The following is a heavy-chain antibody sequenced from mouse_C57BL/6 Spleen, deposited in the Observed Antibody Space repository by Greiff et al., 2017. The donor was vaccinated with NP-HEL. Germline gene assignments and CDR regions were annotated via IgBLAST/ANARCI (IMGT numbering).Heavy chain of an antibody. CDR1: GYTFTSYW. V-gene: IGHV1-50*01. J-gene: IGHJ2*01. CDR2: IDPSDSYT. CDR3: ARRGYGFPYYFDY. Sequence: QVQLQQPGAELVKPGASVKLSCKASGYTFTSYWMQWVKQRPGQGLEWIGEIDPSDSYTNYNQKFKGKATLTVDTSSSTAYMQLSSLTSEDSAVYYCARRGYGFPYYFDYWGQGTTLTVSS. D-gene: IGHD2-2*01.